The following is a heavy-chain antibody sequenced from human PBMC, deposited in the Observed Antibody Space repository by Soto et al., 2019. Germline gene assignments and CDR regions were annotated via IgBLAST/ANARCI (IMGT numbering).Heavy chain of an antibody. J-gene: IGHJ4*02. D-gene: IGHD5-12*01. Sequence: GGSLRLSCAASGFTFSNAWMSWVRQAPGKGLEWVGRIKSKTDGGTTDYAAPVKGRFTISRDDSKNTLYLQMNSLKTEDTAVYYCTKQSYSGYWGPDYWGQGTLVTVS. V-gene: IGHV3-15*01. CDR1: GFTFSNAW. CDR2: IKSKTDGGTT. CDR3: TKQSYSGYWGPDY.